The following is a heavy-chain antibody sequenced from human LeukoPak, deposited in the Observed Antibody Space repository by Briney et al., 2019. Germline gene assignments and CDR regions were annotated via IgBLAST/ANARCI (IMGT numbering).Heavy chain of an antibody. CDR1: GYTFTSYA. V-gene: IGHV7-4-1*02. Sequence: ASVKVSCKASGYTFTSYAMNWVRQAPGQGLECMGWINTNTGNPTYAQGFTGRFVFSLDTSVSTAYLQISSLKAEDTAVYYCARDGLHYDTSGYLDYWGQGTLVTVSS. CDR2: INTNTGNP. D-gene: IGHD3-22*01. J-gene: IGHJ4*02. CDR3: ARDGLHYDTSGYLDY.